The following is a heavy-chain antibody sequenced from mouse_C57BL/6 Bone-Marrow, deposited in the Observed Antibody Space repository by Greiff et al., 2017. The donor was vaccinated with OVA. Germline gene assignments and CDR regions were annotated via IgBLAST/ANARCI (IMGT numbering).Heavy chain of an antibody. D-gene: IGHD2-3*01. CDR1: GFTFSDYG. J-gene: IGHJ4*01. CDR2: ISSGSSTI. V-gene: IGHV5-17*01. CDR3: ARHGYSGYNYAMDY. Sequence: EVHLVESGGGLVKPGGSLKLSCAASGFTFSDYGMHWVRQAPEKGLEWVAYISSGSSTIYYADTVKGRFTISRDNAKNTLFLQMTSLRSEDTAMYYCARHGYSGYNYAMDYWGQGTSVTVSS.